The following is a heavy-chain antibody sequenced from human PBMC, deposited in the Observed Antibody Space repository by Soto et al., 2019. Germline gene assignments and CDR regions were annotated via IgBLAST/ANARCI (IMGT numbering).Heavy chain of an antibody. D-gene: IGHD3-10*01. J-gene: IGHJ4*02. V-gene: IGHV3-53*01. Sequence: EVQLVESGGGLIQPGGSLRLSCAVSGFTVSNNYMSWVRQAPGKGLEGVSVIYSGGYTAYGDSVKGRFTISRDNSKNTPSLQMKSLSAAGPAVYSGAPHRGGGGYGGQGTLVTVSS. CDR2: IYSGGYT. CDR1: GFTVSNNY. CDR3: APHRGGGGY.